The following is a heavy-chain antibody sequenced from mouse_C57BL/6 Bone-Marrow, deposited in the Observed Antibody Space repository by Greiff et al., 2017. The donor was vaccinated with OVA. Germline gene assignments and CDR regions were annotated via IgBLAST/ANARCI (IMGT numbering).Heavy chain of an antibody. CDR2: INPGSGGT. V-gene: IGHV1-54*01. J-gene: IGHJ3*01. CDR3: AREGFITGFAY. Sequence: VQLQQSGAELVRPGTSVKLSCKASGYAFPNYLIEWVKQRPGQGLEWIGVINPGSGGTNYNEKFKGKATLTADKSSSTAYMQLSSLTSEDSAVYFCAREGFITGFAYWGQGTLVTVSA. D-gene: IGHD1-1*01. CDR1: GYAFPNYL.